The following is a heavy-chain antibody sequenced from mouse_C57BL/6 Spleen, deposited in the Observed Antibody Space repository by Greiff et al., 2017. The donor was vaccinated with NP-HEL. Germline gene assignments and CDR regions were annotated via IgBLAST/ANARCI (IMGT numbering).Heavy chain of an antibody. CDR3: TSYYGSTLFDY. V-gene: IGHV1-5*01. J-gene: IGHJ2*01. D-gene: IGHD1-1*01. CDR1: GYTFTSYW. Sequence: EVQLQQSGTVLARPGASVKMSCKTSGYTFTSYWMHWVKQRPGQGLEWIGAIYPGNSDTSYNQKFKGKAKLTAVTSASTAYMELSSLTNEDSAVYYCTSYYGSTLFDYWGQGTTLTVSS. CDR2: IYPGNSDT.